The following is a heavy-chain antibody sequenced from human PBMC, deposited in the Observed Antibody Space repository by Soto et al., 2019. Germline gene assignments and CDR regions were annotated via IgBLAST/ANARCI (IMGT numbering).Heavy chain of an antibody. J-gene: IGHJ4*02. D-gene: IGHD2-2*01. CDR3: AKASWCSRTSCNSFVLDS. V-gene: IGHV3-30*18. Sequence: QVQLVESGGGVVQPGGSLRLSCAASGFTFSTSGMHWARQAPGKGLEWVAVTSYDGINKYYADSVKGRFTISRDTSTNTLYLQMNGLRAEDTAVYYCAKASWCSRTSCNSFVLDSWGQGTLVTVSS. CDR2: TSYDGINK. CDR1: GFTFSTSG.